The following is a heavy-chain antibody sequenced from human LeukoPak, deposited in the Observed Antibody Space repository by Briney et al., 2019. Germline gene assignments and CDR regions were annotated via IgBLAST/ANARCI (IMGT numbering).Heavy chain of an antibody. CDR1: GFTFSNAW. V-gene: IGHV3-15*01. D-gene: IGHD5-24*01. CDR2: IKSKTDGGTT. J-gene: IGHJ6*03. CDR3: TTAGQNLGRDPQLQDYYYYYMDV. Sequence: GGSLRLSCAASGFTFSNAWMSWVRQAPGKGLEWVGRIKSKTDGGTTDYAAPVKGRFTISRDDSKNTLYLQMNSLKTEDTAVYYCTTAGQNLGRDPQLQDYYYYYMDVWGKGTTVTVSS.